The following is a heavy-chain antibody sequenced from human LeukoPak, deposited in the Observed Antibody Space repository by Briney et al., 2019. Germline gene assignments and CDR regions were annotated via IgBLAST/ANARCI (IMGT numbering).Heavy chain of an antibody. CDR3: ARGSREPQVDTAMYHPAFGI. CDR1: GGSISSYY. Sequence: SETLSLTCTVSGGSISSYYWSWLRQPPGKGLEWIGYIYYSGSTNYNPSLKSRVTISVDTSKNQFSLKLSSVTAADTAVYYCARGSREPQVDTAMYHPAFGIWGQGTMVTVSS. CDR2: IYYSGST. V-gene: IGHV4-59*01. J-gene: IGHJ3*02. D-gene: IGHD5-18*01.